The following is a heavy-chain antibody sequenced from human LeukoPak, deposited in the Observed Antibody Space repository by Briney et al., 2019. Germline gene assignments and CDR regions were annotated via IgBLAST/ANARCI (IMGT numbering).Heavy chain of an antibody. Sequence: SETLSLTCAVYGGSFSGYYWSWIRQPPGKGLEWIGEINHSGSTNYNPSLKSRVTISVDTSKNQFSLKLSSVTAADTAVYYCARSGIVGANSRELGAVEYWGQGTLVTVSS. CDR1: GGSFSGYY. J-gene: IGHJ4*02. CDR3: ARSGIVGANSRELGAVEY. D-gene: IGHD1-26*01. CDR2: INHSGST. V-gene: IGHV4-34*01.